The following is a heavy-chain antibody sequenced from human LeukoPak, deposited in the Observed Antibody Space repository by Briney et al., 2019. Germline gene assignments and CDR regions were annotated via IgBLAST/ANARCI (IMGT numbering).Heavy chain of an antibody. CDR3: ALAWNYYYGMDV. CDR1: GFTFDDYA. V-gene: IGHV3-9*01. CDR2: ISWNSGSI. Sequence: PGGSLGLSCAASGFTFDDYAMHWVRQAPWRGLEWVSGISWNSGSIGYADSVKGRFTISRDNSKNTLYLQMNSLRAEDTAVYYCALAWNYYYGMDVWGQGTTVTVSS. J-gene: IGHJ6*02. D-gene: IGHD1-1*01.